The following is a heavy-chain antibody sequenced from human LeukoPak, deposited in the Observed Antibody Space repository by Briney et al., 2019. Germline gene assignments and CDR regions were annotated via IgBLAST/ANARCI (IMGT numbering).Heavy chain of an antibody. CDR3: ARELTGTHAFDI. Sequence: GGSLRLSCAASGFTFSSYAMHWVRQAPGKGLEWVAVISYDGSNKYYADSVKGRFTISRDNSKNTLYLQMNSLRAEDTAVYYCARELTGTHAFDIWGQGTMVTVSS. J-gene: IGHJ3*02. CDR1: GFTFSSYA. CDR2: ISYDGSNK. V-gene: IGHV3-30-3*01. D-gene: IGHD3-9*01.